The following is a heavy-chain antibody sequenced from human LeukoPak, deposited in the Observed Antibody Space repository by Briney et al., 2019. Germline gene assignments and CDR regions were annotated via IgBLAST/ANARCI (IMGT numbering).Heavy chain of an antibody. Sequence: GGSLRLSCAAPGFTFSSCAMSRVRQDPGKGLESVSGISDSGGTTYHADSVKGRFTISRDNSKNTLYLQMNSLRAEDTALYYCAKSRGQYGDYLFYYYGMDVWGQGTTVTVSS. CDR1: GFTFSSCA. CDR3: AKSRGQYGDYLFYYYGMDV. D-gene: IGHD4-17*01. V-gene: IGHV3-23*01. J-gene: IGHJ6*02. CDR2: ISDSGGTT.